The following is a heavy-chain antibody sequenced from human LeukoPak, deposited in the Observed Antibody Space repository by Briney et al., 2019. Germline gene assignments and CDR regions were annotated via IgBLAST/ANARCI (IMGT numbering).Heavy chain of an antibody. V-gene: IGHV3-11*04. CDR1: GFTFSDYY. J-gene: IGHJ4*02. D-gene: IGHD5-24*01. CDR3: ARDRERWLRGYFDY. Sequence: PGGSLRLSCAASGFTFSDYYMSWIRQAPGKGLEWVSYISSSGSTIYYADSVKGRFTISRDNAKNSLYLQMNSLRAEDTDVYYCARDRERWLRGYFDYWGQGTLVTVSS. CDR2: ISSSGSTI.